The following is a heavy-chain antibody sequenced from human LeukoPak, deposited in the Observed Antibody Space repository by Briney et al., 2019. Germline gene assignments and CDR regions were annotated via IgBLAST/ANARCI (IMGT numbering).Heavy chain of an antibody. J-gene: IGHJ3*02. Sequence: QPGGSQRLSCAASGFTFSSYAMSWVRQAPGKGLEWVSAISGSGGSTYYADSVKGRFTISRDNSKNTLYLQMNSLRAEDTAVYYCAKDWGQQWLVRGGDAFDIWGQGTMVTVSS. V-gene: IGHV3-23*01. CDR2: ISGSGGST. CDR1: GFTFSSYA. D-gene: IGHD6-19*01. CDR3: AKDWGQQWLVRGGDAFDI.